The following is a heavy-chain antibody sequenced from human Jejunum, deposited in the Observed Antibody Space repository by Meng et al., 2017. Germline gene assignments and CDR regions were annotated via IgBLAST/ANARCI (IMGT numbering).Heavy chain of an antibody. D-gene: IGHD3-16*01. Sequence: GESLKIPCAASGFTFRTYQMHWVRQAPGKGLEWVAVISFDESNKFYADSVKARFTISRDNSNNTLDLQMNSLRAEDTAVYYCARALRGLPLDICGQGTMVTVSS. V-gene: IGHV3-30*03. CDR2: ISFDESNK. J-gene: IGHJ3*02. CDR3: ARALRGLPLDI. CDR1: GFTFRTYQ.